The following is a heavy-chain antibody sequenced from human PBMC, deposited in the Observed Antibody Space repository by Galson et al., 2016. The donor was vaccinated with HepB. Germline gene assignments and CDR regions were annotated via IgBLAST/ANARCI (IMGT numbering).Heavy chain of an antibody. CDR1: GFSLNTFGVG. Sequence: PALVKPTQPLTLTCTFSGFSLNTFGVGVGWIRQPPGKALEWLTLIYWDNDRRYSPSLKTRVTVTRDTSKNQVVLTMTDMNPLDTATYYCVHRPNNNGYWADWGQGALVTVSS. J-gene: IGHJ4*02. D-gene: IGHD3-22*01. CDR3: VHRPNNNGYWAD. V-gene: IGHV2-5*02. CDR2: IYWDNDR.